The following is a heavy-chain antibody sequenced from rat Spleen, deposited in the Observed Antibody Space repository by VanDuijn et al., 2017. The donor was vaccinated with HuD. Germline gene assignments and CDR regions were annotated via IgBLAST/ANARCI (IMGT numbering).Heavy chain of an antibody. CDR2: ISSGGVNT. CDR3: AVAGDGY. D-gene: IGHD5-1*01. Sequence: EVQLVETGGGLVQPGRSLKLSCVASGFTFSTYWMYWVRPAPGKGLEWVSSISSGGVNTYYPDSVKGRFTISRYNVENIVYLQMNSLRSEDTATYYCAVAGDGYWGQGVRVTVSS. J-gene: IGHJ2*01. CDR1: GFTFSTYW. V-gene: IGHV5-58*01.